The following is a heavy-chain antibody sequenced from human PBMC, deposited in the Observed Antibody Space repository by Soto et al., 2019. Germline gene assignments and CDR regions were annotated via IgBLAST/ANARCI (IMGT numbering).Heavy chain of an antibody. D-gene: IGHD5-12*01. CDR1: GFTFSTYA. V-gene: IGHV3-30-3*01. CDR2: MSYDGGNE. CDR3: ATDGYGGSWDV. J-gene: IGHJ6*02. Sequence: QVQLVESGGGVVQPGRSLRLSCAASGFTFSTYAMDWVRQAPGKGLEWVAVMSYDGGNEYYADSVKGRFTVSRDKSKNTLYLQMNSLRPEDTAVYYCATDGYGGSWDVWGQGTPVTVSS.